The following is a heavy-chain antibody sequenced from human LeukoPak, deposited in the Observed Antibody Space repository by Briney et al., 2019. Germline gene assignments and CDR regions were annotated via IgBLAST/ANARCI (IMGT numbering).Heavy chain of an antibody. V-gene: IGHV1-2*02. D-gene: IGHD3-10*01. Sequence: ALVKVSCKASGYTFTDYYMHWVRQAPGQGLEWMGWISPNSGGTNYAQKFQGRVTMTRDTSISTAYMELSSLRSDDTAVYYCARVYYFGSGSYPLHYFDYWGQGTLVTVSS. CDR3: ARVYYFGSGSYPLHYFDY. CDR2: ISPNSGGT. CDR1: GYTFTDYY. J-gene: IGHJ4*02.